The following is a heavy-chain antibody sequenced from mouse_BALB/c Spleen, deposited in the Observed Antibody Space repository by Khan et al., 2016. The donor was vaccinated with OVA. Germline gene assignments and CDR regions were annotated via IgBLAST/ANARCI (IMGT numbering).Heavy chain of an antibody. Sequence: QIQLVQSGPDLKKPGETVKISCKASGYTFTNYGINWVKQAPEKGLKWMGWIYTYTGEPTYADDFKGRFAFSLETSASTAYLQINNLKNEDTATYFCSRGGRKAMDYWGQGTSVTVSS. D-gene: IGHD3-3*01. CDR2: IYTYTGEP. J-gene: IGHJ4*01. CDR1: GYTFTNYG. CDR3: SRGGRKAMDY. V-gene: IGHV9-3-1*01.